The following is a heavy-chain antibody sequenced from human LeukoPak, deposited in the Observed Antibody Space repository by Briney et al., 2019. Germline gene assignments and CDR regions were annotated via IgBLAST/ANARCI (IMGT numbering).Heavy chain of an antibody. Sequence: TETLSLTCTVSGGSIRSSYYYWGWIRQPPGKGLEWIGSIYDSGSTYYNPSLKSRVTISVGTSKNQFSLKLSSVTAADTAVYYCARDRTYYDFWSGYWGRDAFDIWGQGTMVTVSS. D-gene: IGHD3-3*01. CDR3: ARDRTYYDFWSGYWGRDAFDI. CDR2: IYDSGST. V-gene: IGHV4-39*07. J-gene: IGHJ3*02. CDR1: GGSIRSSYYY.